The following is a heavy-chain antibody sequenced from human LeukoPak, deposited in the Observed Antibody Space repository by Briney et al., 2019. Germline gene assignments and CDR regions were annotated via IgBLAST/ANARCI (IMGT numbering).Heavy chain of an antibody. V-gene: IGHV3-30-3*01. CDR2: ISRDGGNK. CDR3: AKDPNYYYYYGMDV. J-gene: IGHJ6*02. CDR1: GFTFSSYA. Sequence: GGSLRLSCAASGFTFSSYAMHWVRQAPGTGLEWVAVISRDGGNKHYADSVKGRFTISRDNSKNTLYLQMNSLRAEDTAVYYCAKDPNYYYYYGMDVWGQGTTVTVSS.